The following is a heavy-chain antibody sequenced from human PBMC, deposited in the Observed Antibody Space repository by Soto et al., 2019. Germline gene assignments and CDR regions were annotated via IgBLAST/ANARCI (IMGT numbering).Heavy chain of an antibody. V-gene: IGHV1-2*04. CDR2: INPNNGGT. CDR3: ATSLLISGAFDI. D-gene: IGHD1-26*01. Sequence: ASVKVSCKASGYTFTGYYIHWVRQAPGQGLEWMGWINPNNGGTYYAQRFQGWVTMTRDTSVNTAYMQLNRLRSDVTAVYYCATSLLISGAFDIWGQGTMVTV. J-gene: IGHJ3*02. CDR1: GYTFTGYY.